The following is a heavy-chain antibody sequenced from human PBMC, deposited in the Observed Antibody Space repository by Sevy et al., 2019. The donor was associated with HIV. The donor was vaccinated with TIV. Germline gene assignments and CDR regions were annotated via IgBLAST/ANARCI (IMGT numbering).Heavy chain of an antibody. CDR2: ISYDGSDK. Sequence: GGSLRRSCAASGFNFRIYAMHWVRQAPGKGLEWVAVISYDGSDKFYAESVKGRFTISRDNSKNMVFLQLNSLRGDDTAVYYCATGRQGATYGYWGQGTPVTVSS. J-gene: IGHJ4*02. D-gene: IGHD1-26*01. V-gene: IGHV3-30*03. CDR3: ATGRQGATYGY. CDR1: GFNFRIYA.